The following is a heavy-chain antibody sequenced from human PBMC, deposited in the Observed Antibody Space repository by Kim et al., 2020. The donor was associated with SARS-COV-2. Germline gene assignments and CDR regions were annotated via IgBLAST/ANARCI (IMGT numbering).Heavy chain of an antibody. Sequence: GNTKYSQKFQGRGTITRDTSASTAYMELSSLRSEDTAVYYCARDVGSPDYWGQGTLVTVSS. CDR2: GNT. V-gene: IGHV1-3*01. CDR3: ARDVGSPDY. J-gene: IGHJ4*02. D-gene: IGHD2-15*01.